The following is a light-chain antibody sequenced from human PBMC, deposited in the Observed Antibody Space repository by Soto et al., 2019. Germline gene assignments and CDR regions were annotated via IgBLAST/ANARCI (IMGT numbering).Light chain of an antibody. J-gene: IGKJ4*01. CDR2: GAS. V-gene: IGKV3D-15*01. Sequence: EIVMTQSPATLSVSPGERATLSCRAGQSVSSNLAWYQQKPGRAPRLLIYGASTRATGIPARFSGSGSGTEFTLTISSLQSEDFAVYYCQQYNNWPRAFGGGTKVDIK. CDR1: QSVSSN. CDR3: QQYNNWPRA.